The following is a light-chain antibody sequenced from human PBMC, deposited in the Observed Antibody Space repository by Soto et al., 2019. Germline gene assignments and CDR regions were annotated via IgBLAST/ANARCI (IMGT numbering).Light chain of an antibody. CDR2: DAS. Sequence: EIVLTQSPATLSLSPGERATLSCRASQTISSYLAWYQQKPGQAPRLLIYDASNRAAGIPARFSGFGSGSDFTLTISSLEPEDVGIYCCQKRTNWPLTFGGGTNVEIK. CDR3: QKRTNWPLT. CDR1: QTISSY. J-gene: IGKJ4*01. V-gene: IGKV3-11*02.